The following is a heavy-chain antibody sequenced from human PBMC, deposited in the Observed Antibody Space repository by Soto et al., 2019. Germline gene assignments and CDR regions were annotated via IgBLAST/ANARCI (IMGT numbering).Heavy chain of an antibody. J-gene: IGHJ4*02. V-gene: IGHV3-74*01. CDR1: GFTFSSYW. Sequence: EVQLVESGGGLVQPGESLSLSCAASGFTFSSYWMHWVRQAPGKGLVWVSRINSDGSSTSYAVSVKGRFTISRDNAKNTLYLQMNSLRAEDTAVYYCVRTSLVVAAATREDYWGQGTLVTVSS. CDR3: VRTSLVVAAATREDY. D-gene: IGHD2-15*01. CDR2: INSDGSST.